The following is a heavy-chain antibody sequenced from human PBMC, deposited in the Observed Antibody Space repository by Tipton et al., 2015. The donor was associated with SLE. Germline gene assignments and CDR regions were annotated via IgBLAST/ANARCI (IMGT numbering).Heavy chain of an antibody. D-gene: IGHD3-16*01. J-gene: IGHJ4*02. CDR1: GFAFSNYA. Sequence: SLRLSCTASGFAFSNYAMSWVRQAPGKGLEWVSTVSGGGGATYYADSVKGRFTISRDNFKNTLSLQMNSLRAEDSAVYCCAKDLRGSYAPSLFDYWGQGTLITVSS. CDR3: AKDLRGSYAPSLFDY. CDR2: VSGGGGAT. V-gene: IGHV3-23*01.